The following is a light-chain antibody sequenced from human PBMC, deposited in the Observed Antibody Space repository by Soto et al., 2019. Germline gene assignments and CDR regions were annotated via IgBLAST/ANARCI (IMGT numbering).Light chain of an antibody. V-gene: IGKV3-20*01. CDR2: HAS. CDR1: QSISSSY. CDR3: XQYGDSLLT. Sequence: ENVLTQSPGTLSLSPGERATLSCRASQSISSSYLAWYQQKPGQTPRLLIYHASNRATGIPDRFSGSGSGTXXXLXXSXLEPXDFAXXXXXQYGDSLLTFGGGTKVEIK. J-gene: IGKJ4*01.